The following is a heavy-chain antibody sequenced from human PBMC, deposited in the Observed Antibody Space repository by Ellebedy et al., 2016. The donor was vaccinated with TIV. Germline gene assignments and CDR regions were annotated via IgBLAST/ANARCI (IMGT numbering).Heavy chain of an antibody. V-gene: IGHV3-30-3*02. CDR1: GFSFDIYS. J-gene: IGHJ1*01. D-gene: IGHD3-10*01. CDR2: ISYNGSIR. Sequence: GESLKISCEASGFSFDIYSMHWVRQAPGKGLEWLAVISYNGSIRFYADSVKGRFTISRDNSKSMLYLHMNNLRTEDTALYYCAKLGVVIRGDYWGQGTLVTVSS. CDR3: AKLGVVIRGDY.